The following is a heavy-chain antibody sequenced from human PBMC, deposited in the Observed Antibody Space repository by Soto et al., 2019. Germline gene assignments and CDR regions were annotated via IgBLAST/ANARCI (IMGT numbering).Heavy chain of an antibody. CDR1: GGSMSSYY. CDR3: ARLIAVAGTDDWFDP. V-gene: IGHV4-59*08. Sequence: QVQLQESGPGLVKPSETLSLTCTVSGGSMSSYYWSWIRQPPGKGLEWIGYIYYSGSTNYNPSLKSRVTISVDTSKNQFSLKLSSVTAADTAVYYCARLIAVAGTDDWFDPWGQGTLVTVSS. J-gene: IGHJ5*02. CDR2: IYYSGST. D-gene: IGHD6-19*01.